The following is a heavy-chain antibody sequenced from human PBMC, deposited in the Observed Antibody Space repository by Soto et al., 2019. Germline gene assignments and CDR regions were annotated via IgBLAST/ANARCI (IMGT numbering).Heavy chain of an antibody. CDR2: IYYSGST. Sequence: TLSLTCTVSGGSISSSSYYWGWIRQPPGKGLEWIGSIYYSGSTYYNPSLKSRVTISVDTSKNQFSLKLSSVTAADTAVYYCARLTIFGVVTTSYYFDYWGQGTLVTVSS. CDR1: GGSISSSSYY. D-gene: IGHD3-3*01. J-gene: IGHJ4*02. V-gene: IGHV4-39*01. CDR3: ARLTIFGVVTTSYYFDY.